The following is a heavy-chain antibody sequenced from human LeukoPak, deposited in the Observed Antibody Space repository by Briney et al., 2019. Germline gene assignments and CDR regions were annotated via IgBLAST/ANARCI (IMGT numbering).Heavy chain of an antibody. CDR3: ARELPPVVTYYFDY. V-gene: IGHV3-33*01. J-gene: IGHJ4*02. CDR1: GFTFSSFG. Sequence: PGGSLGLSCAASGFTFSSFGMHWVRQAPGKGLEWVAVIWYDGSNKYYADSVKGRFTISRDNSKNTLYLQMNSLRAEDTAVYYCARELPPVVTYYFDYWGQGTLVTVSS. D-gene: IGHD2-15*01. CDR2: IWYDGSNK.